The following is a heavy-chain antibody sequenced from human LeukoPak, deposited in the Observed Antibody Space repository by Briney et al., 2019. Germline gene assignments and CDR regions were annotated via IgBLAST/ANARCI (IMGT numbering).Heavy chain of an antibody. CDR3: ARDYCSSTSCYRRYYYYYGMDV. Sequence: SETLSLTCTVSGGSISSSNYYWGWIRQPPGKGLEWIGSISYSGSTYCNPSLKSRVTMSVDTSKNEFSLKLSSVTAADTAVYYCARDYCSSTSCYRRYYYYYGMDVWGQGTTVTVSS. CDR2: ISYSGST. V-gene: IGHV4-39*07. CDR1: GGSISSSNYY. J-gene: IGHJ6*02. D-gene: IGHD2-2*01.